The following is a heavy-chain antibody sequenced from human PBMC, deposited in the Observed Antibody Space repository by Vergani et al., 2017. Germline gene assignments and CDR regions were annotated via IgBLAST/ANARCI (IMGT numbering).Heavy chain of an antibody. J-gene: IGHJ4*02. CDR3: AKDLDFWSGYYEGGFDY. CDR2: ISGSGGST. D-gene: IGHD3-3*01. Sequence: EVQLLESGGGLVQPGGSLRLSCAASGFTFSSYAMSWVRQAPGKGLEWVSAISGSGGSTYYADSVKGRFTISRDNSKNTLYLQMNSLRAEDTAVYYCAKDLDFWSGYYEGGFDYWGQGTLVIVSS. CDR1: GFTFSSYA. V-gene: IGHV3-23*01.